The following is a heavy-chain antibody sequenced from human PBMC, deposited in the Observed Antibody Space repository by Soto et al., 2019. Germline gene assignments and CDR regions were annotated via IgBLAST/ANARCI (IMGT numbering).Heavy chain of an antibody. D-gene: IGHD2-2*01. V-gene: IGHV3-21*01. CDR1: GFTFSRYR. J-gene: IGHJ3*02. CDR2: ISSSSSYI. CDR3: ARDTIDAFDI. Sequence: EVQLVESGGGLVKPGGSLRLSCAASGFTFSRYRMNWVRQAPGQGLEWVSSISSSSSYIYHADSVKGRFTISRDNAKISLYLQMNSLRAEDTAVYYCARDTIDAFDIWGQGTMVTVSS.